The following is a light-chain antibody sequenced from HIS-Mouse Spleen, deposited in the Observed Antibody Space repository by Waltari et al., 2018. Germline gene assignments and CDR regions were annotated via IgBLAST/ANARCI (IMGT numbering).Light chain of an antibody. CDR2: DNN. CDR3: GTWDSSLSAWV. CDR1: SSNLGHTY. Sequence: QSVLTQPPSVSAAPGPKVTISCSGSSSNLGHTYVSWYQQLPGTAPKLLIYDNNKRPSGIPDRFSGSKSGTSATLGITGLQTGDEADYYCGTWDSSLSAWVFGGGTKLTVL. J-gene: IGLJ3*02. V-gene: IGLV1-51*01.